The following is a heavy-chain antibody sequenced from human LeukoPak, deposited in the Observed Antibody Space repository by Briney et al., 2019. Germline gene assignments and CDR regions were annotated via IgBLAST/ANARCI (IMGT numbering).Heavy chain of an antibody. CDR3: ARERVDADAFDI. CDR2: ISSSSTYI. J-gene: IGHJ3*02. V-gene: IGHV3-21*01. CDR1: GFTFSSYA. Sequence: PGGSLRLSCAASGFTFSSYAMSWVRQAPGRGLEWVSSISSSSTYIYYADSVRGRFTFSRDNAKNSLYLQLNSLRSEDTAVYYCARERVDADAFDIWGQGTLVTVSS.